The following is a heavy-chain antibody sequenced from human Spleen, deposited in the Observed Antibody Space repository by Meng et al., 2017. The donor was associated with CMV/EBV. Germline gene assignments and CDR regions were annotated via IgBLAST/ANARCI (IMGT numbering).Heavy chain of an antibody. CDR1: GDSVSSNSAA. CDR2: TYYRSKWYN. J-gene: IGHJ4*02. D-gene: IGHD3-3*01. V-gene: IGHV6-1*01. CDR3: ARVQRDFWSGYLAI. Sequence: VQLQQSGPGLVKPPQTRSLTWAISGDSVSSNSAAWNWIRQSPSRGLEWLGRTYYRSKWYNDYAVSVKSRITINPDTSKNQFSLQLNSVTPEDTAVYYCARVQRDFWSGYLAIWGQGTLVTVSS.